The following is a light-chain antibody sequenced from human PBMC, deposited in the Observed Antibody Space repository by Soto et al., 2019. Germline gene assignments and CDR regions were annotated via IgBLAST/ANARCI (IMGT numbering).Light chain of an antibody. V-gene: IGKV1-9*01. Sequence: IQLTQSPSSLSASVGDRVTITCRASQGISSFLAWYQQKPGKAPNLLIYAASTLQSGVPSRFSGGGSGTDFTLTIDRLRPEDFATYYCQQVDVYPSTFGGGTKVEIK. CDR3: QQVDVYPST. J-gene: IGKJ4*01. CDR2: AAS. CDR1: QGISSF.